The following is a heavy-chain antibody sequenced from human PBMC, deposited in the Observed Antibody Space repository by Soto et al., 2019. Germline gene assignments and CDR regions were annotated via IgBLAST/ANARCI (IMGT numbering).Heavy chain of an antibody. D-gene: IGHD6-19*01. CDR2: INPSGGNT. V-gene: IGHV1-8*01. CDR3: ARERGASSPFDY. Sequence: GASVKVSCKASGYTFTSYDINWVRQAPGQGLEWMGIINPSGGNTSYAQKFQGRATMTRDTSISTAYMELSSLRSEDTAVYYCARERGASSPFDYWAREPWSPSPQ. J-gene: IGHJ4*02. CDR1: GYTFTSYD.